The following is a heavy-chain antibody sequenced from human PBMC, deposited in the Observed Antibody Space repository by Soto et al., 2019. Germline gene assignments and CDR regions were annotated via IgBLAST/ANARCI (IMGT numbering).Heavy chain of an antibody. J-gene: IGHJ6*02. D-gene: IGHD3-22*01. V-gene: IGHV1-8*01. Sequence: GASVKVSCKASGYTFTSYDINWVRQATGQGLEWMGWMNPNSGNTGYAQKFQGRVTMTRDTSISTAYMELSRLRSDDTAVYYCARARRYYDSSGYDYYYYGMDVWGQGTTVTVSS. CDR2: MNPNSGNT. CDR1: GYTFTSYD. CDR3: ARARRYYDSSGYDYYYYGMDV.